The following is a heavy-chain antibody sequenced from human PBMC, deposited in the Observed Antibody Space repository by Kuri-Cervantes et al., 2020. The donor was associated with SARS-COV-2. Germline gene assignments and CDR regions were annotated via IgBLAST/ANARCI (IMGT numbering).Heavy chain of an antibody. CDR3: ARVEGISLDY. CDR1: GFTFSSYS. V-gene: IGHV3-48*01. Sequence: GESLKISCAASGFTFSSYSMNWVRQAPGKGLEWVSYISSSSSTIYYADSVKGRFTISRDNAENSLYLQMNSLRAEDTAVYCCARVEGISLDYWGQGTLVTVSS. CDR2: ISSSSSTI. J-gene: IGHJ4*02. D-gene: IGHD3-3*01.